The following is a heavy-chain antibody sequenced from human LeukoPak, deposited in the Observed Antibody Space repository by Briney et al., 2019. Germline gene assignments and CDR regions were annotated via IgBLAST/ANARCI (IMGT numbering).Heavy chain of an antibody. Sequence: GASVKVSCKASGYTFTSYGISWVRQAPGQGLEWMGWISAYSGNTNYAQKLQGRVTMTTDTSTSTAYMELRSQRSDDTAVYYCARDLRRPIAKKLTPGDAFDIWGQGTMVTVSS. CDR2: ISAYSGNT. V-gene: IGHV1-18*01. CDR3: ARDLRRPIAKKLTPGDAFDI. CDR1: GYTFTSYG. D-gene: IGHD2-21*01. J-gene: IGHJ3*02.